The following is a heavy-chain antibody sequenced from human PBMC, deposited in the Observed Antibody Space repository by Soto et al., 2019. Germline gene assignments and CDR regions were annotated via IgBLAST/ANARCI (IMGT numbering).Heavy chain of an antibody. J-gene: IGHJ6*02. Sequence: SVKVSCKASGYTFTGYYMHWVRQAPGQGLEWMGWINPNSGGTNYAQKFQGRVTMTRDTSISTAYMELSRLRSDDTAVYYCARGARGPYNWNRGYYYYGMDVWGQGTTVTVSS. V-gene: IGHV1-2*02. CDR3: ARGARGPYNWNRGYYYYGMDV. D-gene: IGHD1-20*01. CDR2: INPNSGGT. CDR1: GYTFTGYY.